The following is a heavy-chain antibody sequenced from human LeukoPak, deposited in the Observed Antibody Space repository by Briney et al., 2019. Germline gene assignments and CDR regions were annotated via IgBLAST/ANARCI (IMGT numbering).Heavy chain of an antibody. CDR2: IWYDGSNK. D-gene: IGHD1-1*01. J-gene: IGHJ4*02. CDR1: GFTFSSYG. V-gene: IGHV3-33*06. Sequence: PGGSLRLSCAASGFTFSSYGMHWVRQAPGKGLEWVAVIWYDGSNKYYADSVKGRFTISRDNSKNTLYLQMNSRRAEDTAVYYCAKDRATGTYYSDYWGQGTLVTVSS. CDR3: AKDRATGTYYSDY.